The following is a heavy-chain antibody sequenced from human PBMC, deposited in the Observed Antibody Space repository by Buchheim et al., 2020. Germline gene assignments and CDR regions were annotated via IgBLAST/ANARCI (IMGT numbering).Heavy chain of an antibody. CDR3: ARLSCGGDCYLSWFDP. J-gene: IGHJ5*02. CDR2: IYYSGST. D-gene: IGHD2-21*02. V-gene: IGHV4-59*08. Sequence: QVQLQESGPGLVKPSETLSLTCTVSGGSISSYYWSWIRQPPGKGLEWIGYIYYSGSTNYNPSLKSRVTISVDTPKNQFSLKLSSVTAADTAVYYCARLSCGGDCYLSWFDPWGQGTL. CDR1: GGSISSYY.